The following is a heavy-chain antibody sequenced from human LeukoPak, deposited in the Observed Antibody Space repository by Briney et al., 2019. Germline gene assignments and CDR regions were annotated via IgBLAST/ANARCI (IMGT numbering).Heavy chain of an antibody. Sequence: GGSLRLSCAASGFTFSTYGMHWVRQAPGKGLEWVAVVWYDGSNKYYADSVKGRFTISRDNSKNTLCLQMNSLRAEDTAVYYCARLLFDYGGNSAFDYWGQGTLVTVSS. CDR1: GFTFSTYG. CDR2: VWYDGSNK. CDR3: ARLLFDYGGNSAFDY. J-gene: IGHJ4*02. D-gene: IGHD4-23*01. V-gene: IGHV3-33*01.